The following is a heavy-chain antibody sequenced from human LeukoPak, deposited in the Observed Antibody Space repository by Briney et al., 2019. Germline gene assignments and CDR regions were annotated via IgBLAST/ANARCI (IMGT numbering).Heavy chain of an antibody. CDR1: GFPFSSYP. J-gene: IGHJ5*02. CDR3: LQYDSGHT. Sequence: GGSLRLSCAASGFPFSSYPLSWVRQTPRKGLEWVSAISGSGGATYYADSVRGRFTISRDNAKNSLYLQMNSLRAEDTAVYYCLQYDSGHTWGQGSLVTVSS. D-gene: IGHD3-10*01. CDR2: ISGSGGAT. V-gene: IGHV3-23*01.